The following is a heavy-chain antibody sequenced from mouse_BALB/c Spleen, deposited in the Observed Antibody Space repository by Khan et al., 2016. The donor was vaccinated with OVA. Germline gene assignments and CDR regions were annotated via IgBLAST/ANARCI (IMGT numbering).Heavy chain of an antibody. V-gene: IGHV14-1*02. J-gene: IGHJ3*01. CDR3: ASSGYSAWFAY. CDR2: IDPENGET. CDR1: GCNIKDYY. Sequence: VQLQQSGAELVRPGALVKLSCKASGCNIKDYYIHWVKQRPEQGLEWIGWIDPENGETVYDPKFQGTAIITADTSSNTAYLHLSSLTSEDTAVYYCASSGYSAWFAYWGQGALVTVSS.